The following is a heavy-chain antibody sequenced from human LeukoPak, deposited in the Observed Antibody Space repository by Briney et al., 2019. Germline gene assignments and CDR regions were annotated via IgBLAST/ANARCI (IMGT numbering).Heavy chain of an antibody. Sequence: SETLSLTCTVSGGSISSSSYYWGWIRQPPGKGLEWIGSIYYSGSTYYNPSLKSRVTISVDTSKNQFSLKLTSVTAADTAVYYCASIITFGGVIARFDPWGQGRLVIVSS. D-gene: IGHD3-16*02. CDR1: GGSISSSSYY. J-gene: IGHJ5*02. CDR2: IYYSGST. V-gene: IGHV4-39*07. CDR3: ASIITFGGVIARFDP.